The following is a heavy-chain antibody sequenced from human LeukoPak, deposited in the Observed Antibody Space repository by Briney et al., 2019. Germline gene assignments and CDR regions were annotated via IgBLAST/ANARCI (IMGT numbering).Heavy chain of an antibody. CDR2: ISAYNGNT. CDR1: GYTFTTYG. D-gene: IGHD1-26*01. V-gene: IGHV1-18*01. Sequence: ASVKVSCKASGYTFTTYGITWVRQAPGQGLEWMGWISAYNGNTNYAPKLQGRVTMTTDTSTSTAYMELRSLRSDDTAVHYCARDQGGSYGIALGYWGQGTLVTVSS. J-gene: IGHJ4*02. CDR3: ARDQGGSYGIALGY.